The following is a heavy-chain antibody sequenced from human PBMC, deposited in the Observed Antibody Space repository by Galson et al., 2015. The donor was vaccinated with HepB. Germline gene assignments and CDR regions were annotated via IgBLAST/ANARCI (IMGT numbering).Heavy chain of an antibody. Sequence: QVQLQESGPGLVKPSETLSLTCTVSGGSISSYYWTWIRQPPGKGLEWIGYMYFSGTTNYHPSLKSRVSISGDTSKNQFSLKLNSVTAADTAVYYCAREPLSGSYTFDIWGQGTMVTVSS. D-gene: IGHD1-26*01. V-gene: IGHV4-59*01. CDR3: AREPLSGSYTFDI. CDR1: GGSISSYY. CDR2: MYFSGTT. J-gene: IGHJ3*02.